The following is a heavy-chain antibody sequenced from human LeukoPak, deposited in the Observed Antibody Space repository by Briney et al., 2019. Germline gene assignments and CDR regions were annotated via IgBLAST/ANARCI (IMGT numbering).Heavy chain of an antibody. V-gene: IGHV4-30-2*01. D-gene: IGHD3-3*01. CDR2: IYHSGST. Sequence: PSETLSLTCAVSGGSISSGGYSWSWIRQPPGKGLEWIGYIYHSGSTYYNPSLKSRVTISVDTSKNQFSLKLSSVTAADTAVYYCARRSQKKDSFGVVIRFLDYWGQGTLVTVSS. J-gene: IGHJ4*02. CDR1: GGSISSGGYS. CDR3: ARRSQKKDSFGVVIRFLDY.